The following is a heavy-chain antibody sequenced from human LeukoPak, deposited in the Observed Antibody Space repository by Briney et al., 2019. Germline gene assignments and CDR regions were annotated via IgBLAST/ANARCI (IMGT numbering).Heavy chain of an antibody. J-gene: IGHJ4*02. CDR3: ARLNLLGYCTNDICPGGGVPFDY. D-gene: IGHD2-8*01. Sequence: PSETLSLTCTVSGYSISSGYYWGWIRQPPGKGLEWIGSIYHSGSTYYNPSLKSRVTISVDTSKNQFSLKLTSVTAADTAVYYCARLNLLGYCTNDICPGGGVPFDYWGQGTLVTVSS. CDR1: GYSISSGYY. V-gene: IGHV4-38-2*02. CDR2: IYHSGST.